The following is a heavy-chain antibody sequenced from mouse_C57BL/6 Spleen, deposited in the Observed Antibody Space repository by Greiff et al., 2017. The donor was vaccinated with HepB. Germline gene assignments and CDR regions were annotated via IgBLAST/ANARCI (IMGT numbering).Heavy chain of an antibody. J-gene: IGHJ4*01. CDR2: IDPETGGT. Sequence: VQLQQSGAELVRPGASVTLSCKASGYTFTDHEMHWVKQTPVHGLEWIGAIDPETGGTAYNQKFKGKAILTADKSSSTAYMELRSLTSEDSAVYYCTRGGGFRWAMDYWGQGTSVTVSS. D-gene: IGHD2-3*01. V-gene: IGHV1-15*01. CDR3: TRGGGFRWAMDY. CDR1: GYTFTDHE.